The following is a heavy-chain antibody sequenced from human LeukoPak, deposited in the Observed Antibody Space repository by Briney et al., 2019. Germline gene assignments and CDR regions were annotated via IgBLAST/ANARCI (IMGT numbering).Heavy chain of an antibody. CDR3: ARHPGDHYYDSSGYPAYYFDY. V-gene: IGHV3-21*01. J-gene: IGHJ4*02. CDR1: GFTVSSNY. Sequence: GGSLRLSCAASGFTVSSNYMSWVRQAPGKGLEWVSSISSSSSYIYYADSVKGRFTISRDNAKNSLYLQMNSLRAEDTAVYYCARHPGDHYYDSSGYPAYYFDYWGQGTLVTVSS. D-gene: IGHD3-22*01. CDR2: ISSSSSYI.